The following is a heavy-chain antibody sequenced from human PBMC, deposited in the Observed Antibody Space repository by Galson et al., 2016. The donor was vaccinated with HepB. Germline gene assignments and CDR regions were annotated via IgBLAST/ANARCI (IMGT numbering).Heavy chain of an antibody. V-gene: IGHV3-30*18. CDR3: AKDWAAGGNWYFEY. Sequence: SLRLSCAASGFSFSSFAMHWVRQVPGKGLEWVAVVSYDGNNKYYADSVNGRFTISRDNSNNTVHLHMNNLKVEDMAIYYCAKDWAAGGNWYFEYWGQGTLVTVSS. CDR1: GFSFSSFA. D-gene: IGHD6-13*01. CDR2: VSYDGNNK. J-gene: IGHJ4*02.